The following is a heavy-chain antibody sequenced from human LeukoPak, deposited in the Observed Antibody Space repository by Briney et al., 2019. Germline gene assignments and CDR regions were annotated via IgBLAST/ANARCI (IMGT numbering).Heavy chain of an antibody. D-gene: IGHD5-24*01. Sequence: GGSLRLSCAASGSTFSNYWMTWVRQAPGKGLEWVANIKLDGSEKYYVDSVKGRFTISRDNAKNSLYLQMNSLRAEDTAVYYCARGHGISPNWFDPWGQGTLVTVSS. CDR3: ARGHGISPNWFDP. V-gene: IGHV3-7*01. CDR1: GSTFSNYW. CDR2: IKLDGSEK. J-gene: IGHJ5*02.